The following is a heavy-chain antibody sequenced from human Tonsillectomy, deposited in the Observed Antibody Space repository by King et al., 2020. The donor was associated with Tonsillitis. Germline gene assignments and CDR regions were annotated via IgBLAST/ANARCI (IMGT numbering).Heavy chain of an antibody. CDR3: AREDDTSLIAFDI. Sequence: QLVQSGGGVVQPGKSLRLSCAVSGFTFSAYAMHWVRQAPGKGLEWVAVMSYDGTNKYYADSVKGRFTISRDNSKNTLSLQMNSLRPEDTAVYYCAREDDTSLIAFDIWGQGTMVTVAA. CDR2: MSYDGTNK. D-gene: IGHD6-6*01. J-gene: IGHJ3*02. CDR1: GFTFSAYA. V-gene: IGHV3-30-3*01.